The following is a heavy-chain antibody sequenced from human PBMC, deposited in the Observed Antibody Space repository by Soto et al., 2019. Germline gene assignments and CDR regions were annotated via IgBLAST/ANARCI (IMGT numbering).Heavy chain of an antibody. Sequence: EVELVQSGGVLVKPGGSLRLSCAASGFAFTNAWMAWVRQARGKALEWVGRVRSQIDGGTTDYAAPVKDRFTISRDDSKKTVFLQMNNLKTEDTAVYYCTTVAYGEYVSDYWGQGTLVTVSS. CDR1: GFAFTNAW. J-gene: IGHJ4*02. V-gene: IGHV3-15*01. D-gene: IGHD4-17*01. CDR2: VRSQIDGGTT. CDR3: TTVAYGEYVSDY.